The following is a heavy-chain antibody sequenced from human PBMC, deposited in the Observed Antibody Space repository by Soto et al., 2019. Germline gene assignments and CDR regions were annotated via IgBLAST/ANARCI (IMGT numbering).Heavy chain of an antibody. CDR3: ARDRLAAHSSNYFDY. Sequence: SETLSLTCAVSGYSISSGYYWGWIRQPPGKGLEWIGSIYHSGSTYYNPSLKSRVTISVDTSKNQFSLKLSSVTAADTAVYYCARDRLAAHSSNYFDYWGQGTLVTV. D-gene: IGHD6-6*01. CDR2: IYHSGST. CDR1: GYSISSGYY. J-gene: IGHJ4*02. V-gene: IGHV4-38-2*02.